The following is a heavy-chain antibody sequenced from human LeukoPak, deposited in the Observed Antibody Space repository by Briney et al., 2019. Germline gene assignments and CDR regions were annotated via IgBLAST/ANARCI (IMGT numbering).Heavy chain of an antibody. Sequence: GGSPRLSCAASGFTFSSYGMSWVRQAPGKGLEWVSAISGSGGSTYYADSVKGRFTISRDNSKNTLYLQMNSLRAEDTAVYYCAKGWFGDLYNWFDPWGQGTLVTVSS. J-gene: IGHJ5*02. CDR2: ISGSGGST. D-gene: IGHD3-10*01. V-gene: IGHV3-23*01. CDR1: GFTFSSYG. CDR3: AKGWFGDLYNWFDP.